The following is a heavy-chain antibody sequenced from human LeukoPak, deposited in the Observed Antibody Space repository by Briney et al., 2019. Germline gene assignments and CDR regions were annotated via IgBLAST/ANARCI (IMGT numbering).Heavy chain of an antibody. Sequence: SETLSLTCTVSGGSTSSYYWSWIRQPPGKGLEWIGYIYYSGSTNYNPSLKSRVTISVDTSKNQFSLKLSSVTAADTAVYYCARVDQYYYGSGGDGSFDYWGQGTLVTVSS. CDR1: GGSTSSYY. V-gene: IGHV4-59*01. CDR2: IYYSGST. CDR3: ARVDQYYYGSGGDGSFDY. J-gene: IGHJ4*02. D-gene: IGHD3-10*01.